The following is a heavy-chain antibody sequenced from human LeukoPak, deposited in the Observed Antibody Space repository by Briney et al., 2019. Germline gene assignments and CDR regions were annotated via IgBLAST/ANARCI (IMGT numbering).Heavy chain of an antibody. D-gene: IGHD6-13*01. Sequence: SETLSLTCTVSGGSISSYYWSWIRQPPGKGLEWIGYIYYSGSTNYSPSLKSRVTISVDTSKNQFSLKLSSVTAADTAVYYCAREDSSSWLLPWGQGTLVTVSS. V-gene: IGHV4-59*12. J-gene: IGHJ5*02. CDR2: IYYSGST. CDR1: GGSISSYY. CDR3: AREDSSSWLLP.